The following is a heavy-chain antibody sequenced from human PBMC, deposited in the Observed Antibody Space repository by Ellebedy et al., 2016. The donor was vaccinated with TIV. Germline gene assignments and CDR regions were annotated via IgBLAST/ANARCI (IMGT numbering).Heavy chain of an antibody. CDR1: GGSFSGYS. V-gene: IGHV4-34*01. Sequence: MPSETLSLTCAVYGGSFSGYSWSWIRQPPGKGLEWLGEINHSGSSNYNPSLKSRVTISVDTSKNQFSLNLSSVTAADTAVYFCARCPYLYYGMDVWGQGTTVTVSS. CDR3: ARCPYLYYGMDV. CDR2: INHSGSS. J-gene: IGHJ6*02.